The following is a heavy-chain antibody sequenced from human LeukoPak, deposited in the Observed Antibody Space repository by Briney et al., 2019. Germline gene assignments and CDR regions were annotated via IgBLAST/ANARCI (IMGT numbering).Heavy chain of an antibody. CDR2: IYPGGSDT. D-gene: IGHD3-22*01. CDR1: GYTFTDYW. Sequence: GESLKISCKGSGYTFTDYWIGWVRQMPGKGLEWMGIIYPGGSDTRYNPSFQGQVTISADKSISTAYLQWSSLKASDSAMYYCARPLRGDYDSSGFLFDSWGQGTLVTVSS. V-gene: IGHV5-51*01. J-gene: IGHJ4*02. CDR3: ARPLRGDYDSSGFLFDS.